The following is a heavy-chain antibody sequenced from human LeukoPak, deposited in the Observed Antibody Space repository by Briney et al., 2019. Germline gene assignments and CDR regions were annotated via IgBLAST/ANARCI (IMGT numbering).Heavy chain of an antibody. Sequence: GGSLRLSCAASGFTFSSYAMDWVRQAPGKGLEWVAVISYDGSNKYYADSVKGRFTISRDNSKNTLYLQMNSLRAEDTAVYYCARDTSSSGYYYFWFDPWGQGTLVTVSS. D-gene: IGHD3-22*01. V-gene: IGHV3-30*04. J-gene: IGHJ5*02. CDR1: GFTFSSYA. CDR2: ISYDGSNK. CDR3: ARDTSSSGYYYFWFDP.